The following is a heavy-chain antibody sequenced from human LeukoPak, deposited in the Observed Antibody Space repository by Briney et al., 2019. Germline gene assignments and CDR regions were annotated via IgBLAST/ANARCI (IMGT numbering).Heavy chain of an antibody. J-gene: IGHJ4*02. CDR3: ARRLRSYGLVPAANYYFDY. D-gene: IGHD2-2*01. CDR1: GGSISITSYY. Sequence: SETLSLTCTVSGGSISITSYYWSWIRQPAGKGLEWIGRIYTSGSTNYNPSLKSRVTISVDTSKNQFSLKLSSVTAADTAVYYCARRLRSYGLVPAANYYFDYWGQGTLVTVSS. V-gene: IGHV4-61*02. CDR2: IYTSGST.